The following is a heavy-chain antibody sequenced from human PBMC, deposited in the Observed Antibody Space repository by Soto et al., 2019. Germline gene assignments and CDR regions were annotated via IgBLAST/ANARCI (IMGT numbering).Heavy chain of an antibody. V-gene: IGHV3-23*01. CDR2: ISGSGSDT. Sequence: EVQLLESGGGSVQPGGSLRLSCAASGFTFSSYAMSWVRQAPGKGLEWVSAISGSGSDTYYADSVEGRFTIYRDNSKNRLYLQMHSLRGEDTATYYCAKVRDFWSGHDWFDPWGQGTRVTVPS. J-gene: IGHJ5*02. CDR1: GFTFSSYA. CDR3: AKVRDFWSGHDWFDP. D-gene: IGHD3-3*01.